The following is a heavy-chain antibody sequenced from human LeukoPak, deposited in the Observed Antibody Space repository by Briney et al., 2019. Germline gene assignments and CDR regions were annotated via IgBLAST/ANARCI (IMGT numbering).Heavy chain of an antibody. J-gene: IGHJ6*02. CDR2: FDPEDGEK. CDR1: GYTLTELS. Sequence: GSVKVSCKVSGYTLTELSMHWERQAPGKGLEWMGGFDPEDGEKLYAQKFQGRVTMTEDTSTDTAYMELSSLRSEDTAVYYCATDRDSGSYYYYGMDVWGQGTTVTVSS. V-gene: IGHV1-24*01. CDR3: ATDRDSGSYYYYGMDV. D-gene: IGHD1-26*01.